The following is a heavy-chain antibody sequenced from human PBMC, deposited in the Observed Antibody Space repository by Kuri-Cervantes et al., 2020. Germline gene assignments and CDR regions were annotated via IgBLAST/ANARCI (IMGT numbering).Heavy chain of an antibody. CDR2: ISSSSSTI. D-gene: IGHD4-17*01. Sequence: GESLKISCAASGFTFSSYSMNWVRQAPGKGLEWVSYISSSSSTIYYADSVKGRFTISRDNAKNSLYLQMNSLRAEDTAVYYCARDDMTTVTTEDYWGQGTLVTVSS. CDR1: GFTFSSYS. V-gene: IGHV3-48*04. CDR3: ARDDMTTVTTEDY. J-gene: IGHJ4*02.